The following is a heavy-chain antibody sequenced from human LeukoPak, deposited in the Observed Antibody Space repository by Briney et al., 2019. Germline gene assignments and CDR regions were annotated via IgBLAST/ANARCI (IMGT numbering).Heavy chain of an antibody. CDR3: ARDGTAAGLYFDL. CDR2: IKQDGGEK. CDR1: GFTFSSYW. Sequence: GGSLRLSCAASGFTFSSYWMNWVRQAPGKGLEWVASIKQDGGEKSYVDSVKGRFTISRDNAKNSLYLQMGSLRAEDTAVYYCARDGTAAGLYFDLWGQGTLVTVSS. V-gene: IGHV3-7*01. D-gene: IGHD6-13*01. J-gene: IGHJ4*01.